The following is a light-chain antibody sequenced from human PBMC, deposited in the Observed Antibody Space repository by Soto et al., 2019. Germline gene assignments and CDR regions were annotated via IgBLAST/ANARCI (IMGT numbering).Light chain of an antibody. J-gene: IGKJ1*01. CDR1: QLISSY. Sequence: DIQMTQSPSSLSASVGDTVTITCRASQLISSYLAWYQQKPGKAPRLLINKASRLESGVPARFSGSEYGAEFTLTITGLQPDDFATYFCLQHNNYPPTFGQGTKVEI. CDR2: KAS. CDR3: LQHNNYPPT. V-gene: IGKV1-5*03.